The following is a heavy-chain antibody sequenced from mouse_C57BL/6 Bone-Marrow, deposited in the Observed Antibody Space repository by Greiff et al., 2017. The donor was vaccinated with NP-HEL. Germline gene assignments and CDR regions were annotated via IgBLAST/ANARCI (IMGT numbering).Heavy chain of an antibody. J-gene: IGHJ4*01. CDR1: GFTFSDYY. V-gene: IGHV5-16*01. CDR2: INYDGSST. D-gene: IGHD2-12*01. CDR3: AREGGIRRRTYAVDY. Sequence: EVQLVESEGGLVQPGSSMKLSCTASGFTFSDYYMAWVRQVPEKGLEWVANINYDGSSTYYLDSLKSRFIISRDNAKNILYLQMRSLKSEDTATYYCAREGGIRRRTYAVDYGGQGTAVTVSS.